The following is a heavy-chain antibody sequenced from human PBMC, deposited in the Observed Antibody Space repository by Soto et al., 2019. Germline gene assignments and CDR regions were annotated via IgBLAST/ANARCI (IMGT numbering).Heavy chain of an antibody. CDR3: ALPSVSYGDYAWALKY. V-gene: IGHV1-18*01. CDR2: ISVYSGDT. D-gene: IGHD4-17*01. CDR1: GYTFTGYS. Sequence: QVQLVQSGAEVKKPGASVKVSCKASGYTFTGYSVGWVRQAPVQGLEWMGWISVYSGDTYYALRFPDRLTMTTAASTSTAYMELTSLRSDDTAVYYCALPSVSYGDYAWALKYWGQGTLVTVSS. J-gene: IGHJ4*02.